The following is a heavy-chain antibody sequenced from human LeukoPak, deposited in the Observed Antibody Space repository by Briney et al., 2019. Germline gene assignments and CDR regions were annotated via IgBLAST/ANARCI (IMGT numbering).Heavy chain of an antibody. V-gene: IGHV1-46*01. Sequence: ASVKVSCKASGYTLTRYFIHWVRQAPGQGLEWMGIINPNGGSTSYPQKFQGRVTMTRNTSIGTAYMELSSLRSEDTAVYYCARRGVYYYYGLDVWGQGTTVTVSS. CDR2: INPNGGST. CDR1: GYTLTRYF. D-gene: IGHD2-8*01. CDR3: ARRGVYYYYGLDV. J-gene: IGHJ6*02.